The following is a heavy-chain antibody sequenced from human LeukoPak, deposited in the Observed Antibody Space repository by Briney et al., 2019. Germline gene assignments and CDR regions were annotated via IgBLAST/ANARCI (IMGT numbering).Heavy chain of an antibody. V-gene: IGHV3-30*04. J-gene: IGHJ5*02. CDR3: ARERCSSTSCADNWFDP. D-gene: IGHD2-2*01. Sequence: PGRPLRLSCAASGFTFSSYAMHWVRQAPGKGLEWVAVISYDGSNKYYADSVKGRFTISRDNSKNTLYLQMNSLRAEDTAVYYCARERCSSTSCADNWFDPWGQGTLVTVSS. CDR2: ISYDGSNK. CDR1: GFTFSSYA.